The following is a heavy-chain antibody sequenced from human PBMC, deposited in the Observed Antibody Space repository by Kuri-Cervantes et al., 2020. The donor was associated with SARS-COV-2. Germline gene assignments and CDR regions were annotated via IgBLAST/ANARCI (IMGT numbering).Heavy chain of an antibody. CDR2: IYTSGST. CDR3: AVSSGWYRGNYYYYGMDV. V-gene: IGHV4-61*02. Sequence: SETLSLTCTVSGGSISSGSYYWSWIRQPAGKGLEWIGRIYTSGSTNYNPSLKSRVTISVDTSKNQFSLKLSSVTAADTAVYYCAVSSGWYRGNYYYYGMDVWGQGTTVTVSS. J-gene: IGHJ6*02. D-gene: IGHD6-19*01. CDR1: GGSISSGSYY.